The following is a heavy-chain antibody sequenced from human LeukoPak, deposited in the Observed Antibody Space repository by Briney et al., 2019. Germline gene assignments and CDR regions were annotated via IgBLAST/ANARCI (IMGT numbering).Heavy chain of an antibody. J-gene: IGHJ4*02. V-gene: IGHV1-46*01. CDR3: ARDAGPGGYYYGSGSYHDYFDY. CDR2: INTSGGST. D-gene: IGHD3-10*01. CDR1: GYTFTSYY. Sequence: ASVKVSCKASGYTFTSYYMHWVRQAPGQGLEWMGIINTSGGSTSYAQKFQGRVTITADKSTSTAYMELSSLRSEDTAVYYCARDAGPGGYYYGSGSYHDYFDYWGQGTLVTVSS.